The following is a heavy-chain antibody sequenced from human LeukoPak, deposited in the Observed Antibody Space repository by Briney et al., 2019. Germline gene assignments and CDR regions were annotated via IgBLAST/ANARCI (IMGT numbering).Heavy chain of an antibody. CDR2: ISGSGGST. CDR3: AKESGGGDSSGYDDY. V-gene: IGHV3-23*01. Sequence: PGGSLRLSCAASGLTFSSYAMSWVRQAPGKGLEWVSAISGSGGSTYYADSVKGRFTISRDNSKNTLYLQMNSLRAEDTAVYYCAKESGGGDSSGYDDYWGQGTLVTVSS. J-gene: IGHJ4*02. D-gene: IGHD3-22*01. CDR1: GLTFSSYA.